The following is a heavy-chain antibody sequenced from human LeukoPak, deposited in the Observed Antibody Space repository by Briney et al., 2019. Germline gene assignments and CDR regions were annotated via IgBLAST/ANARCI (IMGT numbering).Heavy chain of an antibody. CDR2: IYYSGST. V-gene: IGHV4-59*12. D-gene: IGHD5-24*01. CDR3: AREEMATPDDY. CDR1: GGSISSYH. Sequence: SETLSLTCTVSGGSISSYHWSWIRQPPGKGLEWIGYIYYSGSTNYNPSLKSRVTISVDTSKNQFSLKLSSVTAADTAVYYCAREEMATPDDYWGQGTLVTVSS. J-gene: IGHJ4*02.